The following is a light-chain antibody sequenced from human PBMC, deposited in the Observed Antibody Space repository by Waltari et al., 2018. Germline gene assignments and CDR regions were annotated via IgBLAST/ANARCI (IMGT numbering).Light chain of an antibody. CDR3: SSFAGSDNWGV. V-gene: IGLV2-8*01. CDR1: RHDIGAYDY. Sequence: QSALTQPPSASGSPGQSVTISCTGTRHDIGAYDYVSWFQQHPGKAPKLVIYEVTKRPSGVPGRFSGSKSGNTASLTVSGLQADDEADYYCSSFAGSDNWGVFGTGTKVTVL. CDR2: EVT. J-gene: IGLJ1*01.